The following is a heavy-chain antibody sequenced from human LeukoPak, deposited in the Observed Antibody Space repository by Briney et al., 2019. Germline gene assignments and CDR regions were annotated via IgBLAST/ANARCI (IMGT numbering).Heavy chain of an antibody. V-gene: IGHV3-30*03. Sequence: PGGSLRLSCAASGFTFSSYGMHWVRQAPGKGLEWVAVISYDGSNKYYADSVKGRFTISRDNAKNSLYLQMNSLRAEDTAVYYCARDLQLERLSYYYGMDVWGQGTTATVSS. CDR2: ISYDGSNK. D-gene: IGHD1-1*01. CDR3: ARDLQLERLSYYYGMDV. CDR1: GFTFSSYG. J-gene: IGHJ6*02.